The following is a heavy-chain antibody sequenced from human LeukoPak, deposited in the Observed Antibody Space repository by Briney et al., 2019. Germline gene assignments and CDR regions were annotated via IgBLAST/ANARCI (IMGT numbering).Heavy chain of an antibody. CDR2: IFYSGTT. V-gene: IGHV4-59*01. Sequence: SETLSLTCTVSGGSISSYYRSWIRQPPGKGLEWIGFIFYSGTTNYNPSLKSRVTISVDTSKNQFSLKLSSVTAADTAVYYCARGGWNKFDYWGQGTLVTVSS. J-gene: IGHJ4*02. D-gene: IGHD3-22*01. CDR3: ARGGWNKFDY. CDR1: GGSISSYY.